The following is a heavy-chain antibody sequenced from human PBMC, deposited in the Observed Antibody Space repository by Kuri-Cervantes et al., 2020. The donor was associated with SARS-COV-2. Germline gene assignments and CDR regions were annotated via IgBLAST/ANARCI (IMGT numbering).Heavy chain of an antibody. V-gene: IGHV3-21*01. Sequence: GESLKISCAASGFTFSSYDMHWVRQAPGKGLEWVSSISGSSSYIYYADSVKGRFTISRDNAKNSLYLQMNSLRAEDTAVYYCARGGLGGQLVDGMDVWGQGTTVTVSS. J-gene: IGHJ6*02. D-gene: IGHD6-6*01. CDR1: GFTFSSYD. CDR2: ISGSSSYI. CDR3: ARGGLGGQLVDGMDV.